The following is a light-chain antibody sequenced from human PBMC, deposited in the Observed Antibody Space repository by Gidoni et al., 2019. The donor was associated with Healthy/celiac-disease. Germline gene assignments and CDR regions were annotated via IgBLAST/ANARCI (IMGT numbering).Light chain of an antibody. V-gene: IGKV3-11*01. CDR2: DAS. J-gene: IGKJ5*01. Sequence: EIVLTQSPATLSLSPGERATLSCRARQSLSSDLAWYQQKPGQAPRLLIYDASNRATGIPARFSGSGSGTDFTLTISSLEPEDFAVYYCQQRSNWPPITFGQGTRLEIK. CDR3: QQRSNWPPIT. CDR1: QSLSSD.